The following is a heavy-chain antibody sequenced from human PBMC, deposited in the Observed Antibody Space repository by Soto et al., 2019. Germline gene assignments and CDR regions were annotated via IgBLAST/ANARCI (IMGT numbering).Heavy chain of an antibody. J-gene: IGHJ5*02. CDR3: AKSMVRGVKVNWFDP. Sequence: GGSLRLSCAASGFTFSSYAMSWVRQAPGKGLEWVSAISGSGDSTYYADSVKGRFTISRDNSKDTLYLQMNSLRAEDTAVYYCAKSMVRGVKVNWFDPWGQGTLV. CDR2: ISGSGDST. D-gene: IGHD3-10*01. CDR1: GFTFSSYA. V-gene: IGHV3-23*01.